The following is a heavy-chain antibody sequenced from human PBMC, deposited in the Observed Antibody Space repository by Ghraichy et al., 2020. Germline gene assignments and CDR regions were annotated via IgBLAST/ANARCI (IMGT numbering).Heavy chain of an antibody. D-gene: IGHD3-16*01. CDR1: GFTLSSYW. CDR3: ATPLFGVSKAYFQH. V-gene: IGHV3-7*03. Sequence: GGSLRLSCAASGFTLSSYWMSWVRPAPGKGLEWVANIKEDGSEKNYVDSVKGRFTISRDDAKNSLYLQMNSLRAEDSAVYYCATPLFGVSKAYFQHWGQGTLVAVSS. CDR2: IKEDGSEK. J-gene: IGHJ1*01.